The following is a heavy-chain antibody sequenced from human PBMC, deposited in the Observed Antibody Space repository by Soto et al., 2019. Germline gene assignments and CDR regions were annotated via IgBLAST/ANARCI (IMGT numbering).Heavy chain of an antibody. CDR1: GYSFTSHD. V-gene: IGHV1-8*01. D-gene: IGHD3-16*01. J-gene: IGHJ4*02. Sequence: QVQLVQSGAEVEKPGASVKVSCKASGYSFTSHDINWVRQASGQGLEWMGWMNPNTGNTGYAQKFQGRVTMTRDTYIRTVYMELSSLRSDAPAVYYGARVGDGLGTTFDYWCQGTLVTVAS. CDR2: MNPNTGNT. CDR3: ARVGDGLGTTFDY.